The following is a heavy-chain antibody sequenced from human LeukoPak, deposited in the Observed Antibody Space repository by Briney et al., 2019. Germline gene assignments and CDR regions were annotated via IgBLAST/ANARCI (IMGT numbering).Heavy chain of an antibody. Sequence: GESLKISCKGSGYSFTTYWIGWVRQMPGKGLEWMGIIYPGDSDTRYSPSFQGQVTMSADKSISTAYLQWSSLKASDTATYYCARHYIQYSRGWTGFDYWGQGTLVTVSS. CDR1: GYSFTTYW. D-gene: IGHD6-19*01. V-gene: IGHV5-51*01. J-gene: IGHJ4*02. CDR2: IYPGDSDT. CDR3: ARHYIQYSRGWTGFDY.